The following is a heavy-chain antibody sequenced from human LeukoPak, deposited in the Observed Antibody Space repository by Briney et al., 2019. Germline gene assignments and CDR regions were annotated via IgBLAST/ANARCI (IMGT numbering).Heavy chain of an antibody. D-gene: IGHD6-13*01. CDR3: VRTTYGSTWSFDY. V-gene: IGHV1-2*02. Sequence: ASVKVSCKASGYTFTGSWLHWVRQAPGQGLEWMGWINPNSGGTNYAQKFQGRVTMTRATSTNTAYMELSSLRSDDTAVYYCVRTTYGSTWSFDYWGQGTQVTVSS. CDR1: GYTFTGSW. CDR2: INPNSGGT. J-gene: IGHJ4*02.